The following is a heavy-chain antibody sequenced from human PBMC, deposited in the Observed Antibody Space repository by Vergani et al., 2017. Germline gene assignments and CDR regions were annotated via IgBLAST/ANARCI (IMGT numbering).Heavy chain of an antibody. CDR1: GGSFSGYY. J-gene: IGHJ2*01. Sequence: QVQLQQWGAGLLKPSETLSLTCAVYGGSFSGYYWSWIRQPPGKGLEWIGEINHSGSTNYNPSLKSRVTISVDTSKNQFSLKLSSVTAADTAVYYCARGWATVTKYPVFDLWGRCTLVTVSS. CDR3: ARGWATVTKYPVFDL. CDR2: INHSGST. D-gene: IGHD4-17*01. V-gene: IGHV4-34*01.